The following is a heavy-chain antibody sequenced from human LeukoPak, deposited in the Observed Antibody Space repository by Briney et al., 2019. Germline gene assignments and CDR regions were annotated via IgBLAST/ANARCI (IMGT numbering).Heavy chain of an antibody. V-gene: IGHV4-34*01. J-gene: IGHJ4*02. D-gene: IGHD2-8*01. CDR2: INHSGST. Sequence: SETLSLTCAVYGGSFSGYYWGWIRQPPGKGLEWIGEINHSGSTNYNPSLKSRVTISVDTSKNQFSLKLTSVTAADTAVYYCARVYGPVNYWGQGTLVTVSS. CDR1: GGSFSGYY. CDR3: ARVYGPVNY.